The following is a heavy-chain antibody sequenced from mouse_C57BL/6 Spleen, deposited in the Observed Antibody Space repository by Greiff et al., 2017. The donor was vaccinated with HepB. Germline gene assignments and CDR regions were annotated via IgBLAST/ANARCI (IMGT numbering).Heavy chain of an antibody. CDR3: ARSREFYGSDY. CDR1: GYAFTNYL. V-gene: IGHV1-54*01. Sequence: QVQLQQSGAELVRPGTSVKVSCKASGYAFTNYLIEWVKQRPGQGLEGIGVINPGSGGTNYNEKFKGKATLTADKSSSTAYMQLSSLTSEDSAVYFCARSREFYGSDYWGQGTTLTVSS. CDR2: INPGSGGT. D-gene: IGHD1-1*01. J-gene: IGHJ2*01.